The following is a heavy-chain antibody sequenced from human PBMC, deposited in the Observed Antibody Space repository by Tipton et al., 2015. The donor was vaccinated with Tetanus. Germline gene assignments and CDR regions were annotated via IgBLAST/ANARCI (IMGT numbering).Heavy chain of an antibody. CDR2: IYYSGST. CDR1: GGSISSSSYY. Sequence: TLSLTCTVSGGSISSSSYYWGWIRQPPGKGLEWIGSIYYSGSTYYNPSLKSRVTISVDTSKNQFSLKLSSVTAADTAVYYCARSSLDTAHFGMDGWGQGTTVPVSS. J-gene: IGHJ6*02. D-gene: IGHD5-18*01. CDR3: ARSSLDTAHFGMDG. V-gene: IGHV4-39*01.